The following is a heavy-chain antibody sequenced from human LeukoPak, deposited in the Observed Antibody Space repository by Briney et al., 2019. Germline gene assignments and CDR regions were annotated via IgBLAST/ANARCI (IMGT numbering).Heavy chain of an antibody. J-gene: IGHJ4*02. V-gene: IGHV4-61*02. CDR2: IYTSGST. D-gene: IGHD3-22*01. Sequence: SETLSLTCTVSGGSISSGSYYWSWLRQPAGKGLEWVGRIYTSGSTNDNPSLNSRVTISLDTSKNQLSLKLSSVTAADTAVYYCARDGSGYYDTSGYRNWGQGTLVTVSS. CDR1: GGSISSGSYY. CDR3: ARDGSGYYDTSGYRN.